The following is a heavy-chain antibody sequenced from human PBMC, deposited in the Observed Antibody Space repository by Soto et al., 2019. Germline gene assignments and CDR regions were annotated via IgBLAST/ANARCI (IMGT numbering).Heavy chain of an antibody. CDR3: AKGTYFDFWSGQAFDY. CDR1: GFTFSTYA. V-gene: IGHV3-23*01. J-gene: IGHJ4*02. Sequence: EVQLLESGGDFVQPGGSLRLSCAASGFTFSTYAVSWVRQAPGKGLEWVSAISGSGGTTYYADSVKGRFTISRDNSKNKLFLQMHSLRADDTAVYFCAKGTYFDFWSGQAFDYWCQGTLVTVSS. CDR2: ISGSGGTT. D-gene: IGHD3-3*01.